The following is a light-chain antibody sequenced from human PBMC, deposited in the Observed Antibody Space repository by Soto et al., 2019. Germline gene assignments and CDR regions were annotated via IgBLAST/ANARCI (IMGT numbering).Light chain of an antibody. V-gene: IGKV1-6*01. CDR3: LQDYTYPWT. CDR2: GAS. Sequence: MTQSPATLSVSVGDRVTITCRASQGISNELGWYQQRPGKAPKVLIYGASNLQSGVPSRFSGSASGTDFTLTISSLQPEDFATYYCLQDYTYPWTFGQGTKVEMK. J-gene: IGKJ1*01. CDR1: QGISNE.